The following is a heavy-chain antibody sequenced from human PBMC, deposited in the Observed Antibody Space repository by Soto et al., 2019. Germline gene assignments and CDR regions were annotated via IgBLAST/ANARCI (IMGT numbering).Heavy chain of an antibody. CDR3: ARVDTADYYYGMDV. J-gene: IGHJ6*02. CDR1: GYTFTGYY. CDR2: INPNSGGT. V-gene: IGHV1-2*04. D-gene: IGHD5-18*01. Sequence: ASVKVSCKASGYTFTGYYMHWVRQAPGQGLEWMGWINPNSGGTNYAQKFQGWVTMTRDTSISTAYMELSRLRSDDTAVYYCARVDTADYYYGMDVWGQGTTVTVSS.